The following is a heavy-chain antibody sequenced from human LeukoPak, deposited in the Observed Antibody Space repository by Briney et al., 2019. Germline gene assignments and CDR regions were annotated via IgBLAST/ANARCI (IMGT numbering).Heavy chain of an antibody. D-gene: IGHD2-15*01. V-gene: IGHV3-13*01. CDR2: IGDASDT. CDR3: ARDRGGSSSTWYFDL. Sequence: GGPLRLFCAASGFTFSSHDMHWLRQATGKGLEWVSAIGDASDTYYPGSVKGRVAIYREMAKKSLYLQMNSLRAEDTAVYYCARDRGGSSSTWYFDLWGRGTLVTVSS. J-gene: IGHJ2*01. CDR1: GFTFSSHD.